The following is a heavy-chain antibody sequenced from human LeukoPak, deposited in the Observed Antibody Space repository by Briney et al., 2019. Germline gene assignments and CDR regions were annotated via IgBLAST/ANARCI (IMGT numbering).Heavy chain of an antibody. Sequence: ASVKVSCKASGYTFTSYGISWVRQAPGQGLEWMGWISAYNGNTNYAQKLQGRVTMTTDTSTSTAYMELRSLRSDDTAVYYRANQNGYSSIPIWFDPWGQGTLVTVSS. CDR2: ISAYNGNT. J-gene: IGHJ5*02. D-gene: IGHD6-13*01. CDR1: GYTFTSYG. CDR3: ANQNGYSSIPIWFDP. V-gene: IGHV1-18*01.